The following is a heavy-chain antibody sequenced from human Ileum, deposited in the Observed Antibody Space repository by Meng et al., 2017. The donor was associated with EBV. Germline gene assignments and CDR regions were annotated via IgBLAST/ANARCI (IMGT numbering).Heavy chain of an antibody. J-gene: IGHJ4*02. V-gene: IGHV4-39*07. D-gene: IGHD1-26*01. Sequence: QRRWQKSGPGRVKPSDSLSLTCSVSGGSFSSEKYYWGWIRQPPGKALEWIASIYYSGTTYYNPSLQSRVSISVDKSKNQVSLNMTSMTAADTAVYYCASRELAPFDYWGQGTLVTVSS. CDR3: ASRELAPFDY. CDR2: IYYSGTT. CDR1: GGSFSSEKYY.